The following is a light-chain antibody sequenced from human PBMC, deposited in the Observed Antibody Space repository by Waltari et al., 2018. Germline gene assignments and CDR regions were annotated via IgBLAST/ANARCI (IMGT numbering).Light chain of an antibody. CDR2: DDG. J-gene: IGLJ1*01. CDR3: QVWDSGSDHYV. V-gene: IGLV3-21*02. CDR1: NIGSTN. Sequence: YVLTQPPSVSVAPGQTARISSDGNNIGSTNVHWYQQKPGQAPVLVVYDDGDRPSGIPERFSGSNSGNTATLTISRVDAGDEADYYCQVWDSGSDHYVFGTVTKVTVL.